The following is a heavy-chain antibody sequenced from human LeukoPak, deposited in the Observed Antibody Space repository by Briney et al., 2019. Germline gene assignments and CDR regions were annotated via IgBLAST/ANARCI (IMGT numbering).Heavy chain of an antibody. CDR1: GFTFSSTW. V-gene: IGHV3-74*01. Sequence: GGSLRLSCTASGFTFSSTWMHWVRQAPGKGLVWVSRINSDGSSTIYADSVKGRFTISRDDPHNTLYLQMNSLRAEDTAVYFCARGGVDYYGSGTYYLMYYFDYWGQGALVTVSS. D-gene: IGHD3-10*01. J-gene: IGHJ4*02. CDR2: INSDGSST. CDR3: ARGGVDYYGSGTYYLMYYFDY.